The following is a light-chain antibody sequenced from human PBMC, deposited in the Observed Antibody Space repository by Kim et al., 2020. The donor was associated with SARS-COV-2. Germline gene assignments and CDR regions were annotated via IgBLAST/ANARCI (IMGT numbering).Light chain of an antibody. V-gene: IGKV1-17*03. Sequence: ASVGDRVTITGRASQGISDYLASFQQKPGKVPKRLIYAASSLQSGVPSRCSGSGSGTEFTLTITSLQPEDFATYYCLQHNSYPLTFGQGTRLEIK. CDR3: LQHNSYPLT. CDR2: AAS. J-gene: IGKJ5*01. CDR1: QGISDY.